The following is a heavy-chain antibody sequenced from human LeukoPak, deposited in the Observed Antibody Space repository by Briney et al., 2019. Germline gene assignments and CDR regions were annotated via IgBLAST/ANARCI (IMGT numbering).Heavy chain of an antibody. Sequence: SVKVSCKASGFTFTSSAVQWVRQARGQRLEWIGWIVVGSGNTNYAQKFQERVTITRDMSTSTAYMELSSLRSEDTAVYYCAAVGATNYYYGMDVWGQGTLVTVSS. CDR2: IVVGSGNT. J-gene: IGHJ6*02. V-gene: IGHV1-58*01. CDR3: AAVGATNYYYGMDV. CDR1: GFTFTSSA. D-gene: IGHD1-26*01.